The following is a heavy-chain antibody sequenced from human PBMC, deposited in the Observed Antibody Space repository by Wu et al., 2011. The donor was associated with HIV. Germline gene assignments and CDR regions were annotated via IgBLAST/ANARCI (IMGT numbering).Heavy chain of an antibody. D-gene: IGHD5-18*01. V-gene: IGHV1-46*01. CDR3: ARDGFDVDTVMSRPSGELGPVSDY. Sequence: QLVQSGPEVKKPGASVTVSCKASGYTFTNYYIHWVRQAPGQGLEWMGTVNPSGGRTTYVQKFQGRVTMTRDTSTRTVYMELSSLKSEDTAVYYCARDGFDVDTVMSRPSGELGPVSDYWGQGTLVTVSS. CDR2: VNPSGGRT. CDR1: GYTFTNYY. J-gene: IGHJ4*02.